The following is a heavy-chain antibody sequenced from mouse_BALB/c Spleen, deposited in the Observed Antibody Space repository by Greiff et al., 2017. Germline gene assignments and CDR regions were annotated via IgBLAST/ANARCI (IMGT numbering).Heavy chain of an antibody. V-gene: IGHV1-14*01. CDR3: ARNSGNYGY. J-gene: IGHJ2*01. CDR1: GYTFTSYV. CDR2: INPYNDGT. D-gene: IGHD2-1*01. Sequence: EVKLMESGPELVKPGASVKMSCKASGYTFTSYVMHWVKQKPGQGLEWIGYINPYNDGTKYNEKFKGKATLTSDKSSSTAYMELSSLTSEDSAVYYCARNSGNYGYWGQGTTLTVSS.